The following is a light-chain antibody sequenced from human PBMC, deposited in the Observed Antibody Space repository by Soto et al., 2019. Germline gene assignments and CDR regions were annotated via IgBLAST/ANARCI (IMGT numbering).Light chain of an antibody. CDR2: GAS. CDR3: QQYGSSVWT. Sequence: EIVLTQSPCTLSLSPGERATLSCRASQSVSSSYLACYQQKPGQAPRLLIYGASSRDNGIPDRFSGSGSGTDFTLTISRLEPEDFAVYYCQQYGSSVWTFGQGTKVEIK. V-gene: IGKV3-20*01. CDR1: QSVSSSY. J-gene: IGKJ1*01.